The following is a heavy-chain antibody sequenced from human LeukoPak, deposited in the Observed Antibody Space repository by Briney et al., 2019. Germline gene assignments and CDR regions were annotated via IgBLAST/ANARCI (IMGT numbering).Heavy chain of an antibody. CDR3: AKALNEAAAFDY. D-gene: IGHD6-13*01. CDR1: GFTFSSYG. V-gene: IGHV3-30*02. J-gene: IGHJ4*02. Sequence: GGSLRLSCAASGFTFSSYGMHWVRQAPGKGLEWVAFIRYDGSNKYYADSVEGRFTISRDNSKNTLYLQMNSLRAEDTAVYYCAKALNEAAAFDYWGQGTLVTVSS. CDR2: IRYDGSNK.